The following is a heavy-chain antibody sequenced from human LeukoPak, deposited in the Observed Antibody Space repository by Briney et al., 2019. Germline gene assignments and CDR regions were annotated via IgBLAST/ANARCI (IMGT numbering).Heavy chain of an antibody. V-gene: IGHV1-18*01. CDR2: ISPNNGNT. CDR1: GYTFTSYG. CDR3: ARDCGTNICYALY. Sequence: GASVKVSCKASGYTFTSYGISWERQAPGQGLEWMGWISPNNGNTNYAQKFQGRVTMTTDTSTNTAYMELRSLRSDDTAVYYCARDCGTNICYALYWGQGTLVTVSS. J-gene: IGHJ4*02. D-gene: IGHD2-2*01.